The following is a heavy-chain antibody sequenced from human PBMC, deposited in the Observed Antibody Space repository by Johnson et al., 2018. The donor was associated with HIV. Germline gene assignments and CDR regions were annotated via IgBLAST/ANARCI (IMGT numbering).Heavy chain of an antibody. CDR3: ARDPGLYYDIWVSAFDI. J-gene: IGHJ3*02. Sequence: QVQLVESGGGVVQPGRSLRLSCAASGFTFRSYGMHWVRQAPGKGLEWVAFVSYDGSNTYYADSVKGRFTISRDNSKNTLYLQMNSLRAEDTAVYYCARDPGLYYDIWVSAFDIWGQGTMVTVSS. CDR2: VSYDGSNT. D-gene: IGHD3/OR15-3a*01. V-gene: IGHV3-30*03. CDR1: GFTFRSYG.